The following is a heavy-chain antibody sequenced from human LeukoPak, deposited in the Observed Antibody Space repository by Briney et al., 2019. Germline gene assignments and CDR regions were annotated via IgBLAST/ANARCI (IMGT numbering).Heavy chain of an antibody. D-gene: IGHD3-16*01. J-gene: IGHJ4*02. Sequence: PSETLSLTCTVSGGSISSGSYYWGWIRQPPGKGLEWIGSIYYSGSTYYNPSLKSRVTISVDTSKNQFSLKLSSVTAADTAVYYCARDFGGYWGQGTLVTVSS. V-gene: IGHV4-39*07. CDR2: IYYSGST. CDR1: GGSISSGSYY. CDR3: ARDFGGY.